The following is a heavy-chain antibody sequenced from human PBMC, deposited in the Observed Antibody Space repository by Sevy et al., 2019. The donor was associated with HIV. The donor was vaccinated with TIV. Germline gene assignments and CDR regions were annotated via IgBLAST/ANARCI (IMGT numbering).Heavy chain of an antibody. V-gene: IGHV4-59*01. CDR3: ARDFSRSATYYFDY. Sequence: SETLSLTCTVSGGSISSYYWSRIRQPPGKGLEWIGCIYYSGSTNYNPSLKSRVTISVDTSKNQFSLKLSSVTAADTAVYYCARDFSRSATYYFDYWGQGTLVTVSS. CDR1: GGSISSYY. J-gene: IGHJ4*02. CDR2: IYYSGST.